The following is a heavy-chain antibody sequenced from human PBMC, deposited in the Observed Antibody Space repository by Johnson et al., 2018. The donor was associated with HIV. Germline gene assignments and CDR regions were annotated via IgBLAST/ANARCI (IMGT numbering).Heavy chain of an antibody. CDR3: AKDGDYSSSLRGAFDI. Sequence: GGGLVQPGRSLRLSCAASGFTFSSYAMHWVRQAPGKGLEWVAVISYDGSNKYYADSVEGRFTISRDNSKNTLYLQMNSLRAEDTALYYCAKDGDYSSSLRGAFDIWGQGTMVTVSS. CDR2: ISYDGSNK. J-gene: IGHJ3*02. CDR1: GFTFSSYA. V-gene: IGHV3-30*04. D-gene: IGHD6-6*01.